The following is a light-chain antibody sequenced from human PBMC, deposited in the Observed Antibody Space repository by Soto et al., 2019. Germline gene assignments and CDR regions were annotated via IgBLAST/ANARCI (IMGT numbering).Light chain of an antibody. CDR1: QSVSSIY. Sequence: EIVLTQSPGTLSLSPGERATLPCRASQSVSSIYLAWYQQKPGQAPRLLIYGALSRATGIPDRFSGSGSGTDYTLTISRLEPEDFAVYYCQHYGSSPYTFGQGTKLEIK. CDR2: GAL. CDR3: QHYGSSPYT. V-gene: IGKV3-20*01. J-gene: IGKJ2*01.